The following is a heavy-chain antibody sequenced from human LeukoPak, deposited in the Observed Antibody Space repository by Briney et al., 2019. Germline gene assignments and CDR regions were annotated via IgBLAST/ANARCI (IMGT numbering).Heavy chain of an antibody. D-gene: IGHD3-10*01. V-gene: IGHV4-59*01. J-gene: IGHJ4*02. CDR3: AREYYGSGSYYPYYFDY. CDR2: VYHSGVT. CDR1: GDSISTYY. Sequence: PSETLSLTCTVSGDSISTYYWTWIRQPPGKGLEWIGYVYHSGVTNYNPSLKSRLTISVDTSKNQFSLKLSSVTAADTAVYYCAREYYGSGSYYPYYFDYWGQGTLVTVSS.